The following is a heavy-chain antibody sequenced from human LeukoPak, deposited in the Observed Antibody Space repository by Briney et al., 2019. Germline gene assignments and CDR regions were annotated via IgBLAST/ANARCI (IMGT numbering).Heavy chain of an antibody. D-gene: IGHD2-2*01. Sequence: PGGSLRLSCAASGFTFSSYAMSWVRQAPGKGLEWVSAISGSGGSTYYADSVRGRFTISRDNGKNSLFLQMHSLTNEDTAVYYCARDWGFCASTSCPTSNYWGQGTLVTVSS. CDR3: ARDWGFCASTSCPTSNY. J-gene: IGHJ4*02. V-gene: IGHV3-23*01. CDR1: GFTFSSYA. CDR2: ISGSGGST.